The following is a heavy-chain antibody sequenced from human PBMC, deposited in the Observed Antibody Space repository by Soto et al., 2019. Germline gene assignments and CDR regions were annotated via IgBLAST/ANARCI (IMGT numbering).Heavy chain of an antibody. D-gene: IGHD2-21*01. CDR2: IIPMLGIR. CDR3: TIGSWSGEVFDI. Sequence: QVQLVQSGAEVKKPGSSVKVSCKDSGGTFSTYSMFWVRQAPGQGLEWMGRIIPMLGIRNYAQRFQDRVTITGAKSTATAHMELSSLRSEDTAMYYCTIGSWSGEVFDIWGQGTMVTVSS. J-gene: IGHJ3*02. CDR1: GGTFSTYS. V-gene: IGHV1-69*02.